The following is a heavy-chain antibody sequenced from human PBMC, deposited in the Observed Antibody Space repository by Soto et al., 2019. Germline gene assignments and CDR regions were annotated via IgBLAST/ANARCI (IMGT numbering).Heavy chain of an antibody. CDR3: ARVGATLYYYGMDV. V-gene: IGHV3-53*01. CDR1: GFTASSNY. J-gene: IGHJ6*02. D-gene: IGHD1-26*01. Sequence: EVQLVESGGGLIQPGGSLRLSCAASGFTASSNYMSWVRQAPGKGLEWVSVIYSGGSTYYADSVKGRFTISRDNSKNTLYLQMNSLRAEDTAVYYCARVGATLYYYGMDVWGQGTTVTVSS. CDR2: IYSGGST.